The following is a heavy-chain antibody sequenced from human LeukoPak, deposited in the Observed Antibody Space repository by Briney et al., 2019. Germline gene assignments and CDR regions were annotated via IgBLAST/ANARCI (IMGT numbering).Heavy chain of an antibody. CDR2: ISWNSGSI. J-gene: IGHJ4*02. Sequence: GGSLRLSCAASGFTFDDYAMHWVRQAPGKGLEWVSGISWNSGSIGYADSVKGRFTISRDNAKNSLYLQMNSPRAEDTALYYCAKVSSSGWYYFDYWGQGTLVTVSS. V-gene: IGHV3-9*01. CDR3: AKVSSSGWYYFDY. D-gene: IGHD6-19*01. CDR1: GFTFDDYA.